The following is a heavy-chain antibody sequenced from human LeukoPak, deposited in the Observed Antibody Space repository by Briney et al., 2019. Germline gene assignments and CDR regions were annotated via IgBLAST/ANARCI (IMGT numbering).Heavy chain of an antibody. D-gene: IGHD2-2*01. CDR2: MNPNSGNT. CDR3: ASSPMFRYPIHNWFDP. CDR1: GYTFTSYD. V-gene: IGHV1-8*03. J-gene: IGHJ5*02. Sequence: ASVKVSCKASGYTFTSYDINWVRQAPGQGLEWMGWMNPNSGNTGYAQKFQGRVTITRNTSISTAYMELSSLTSEDTAVYYCASSPMFRYPIHNWFDPWGQGTLVTVSS.